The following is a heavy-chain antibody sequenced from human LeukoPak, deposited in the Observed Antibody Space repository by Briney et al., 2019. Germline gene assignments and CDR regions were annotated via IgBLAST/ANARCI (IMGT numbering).Heavy chain of an antibody. J-gene: IGHJ4*02. Sequence: GESLKISCKGSGYSFTSYWIGWVRQMPGKGLEWMGIIYPGDSDTRYSPSFQGQVTISADKSISTADLQWSSLKASDTAMYYCARHLLVPAAIGLFDYWGQGTLVTVSS. D-gene: IGHD2-2*01. CDR1: GYSFTSYW. CDR3: ARHLLVPAAIGLFDY. CDR2: IYPGDSDT. V-gene: IGHV5-51*01.